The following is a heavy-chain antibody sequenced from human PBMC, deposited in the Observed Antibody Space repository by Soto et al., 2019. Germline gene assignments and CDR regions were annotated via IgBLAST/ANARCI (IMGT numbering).Heavy chain of an antibody. V-gene: IGHV1-2*02. J-gene: IGHJ5*02. CDR3: AKDVSSRRWFDP. CDR2: INPNSGGT. D-gene: IGHD3-16*01. CDR1: GYTFTGYY. Sequence: GASVKVSCKASGYTFTGYYMHWVRQAPGQGLEWMGWINPNSGGTNYAQKFQGRVTMTRDTSISTAYMELSRLRSDDTAVYFCAKDVSSRRWFDPWGQGILVTVSS.